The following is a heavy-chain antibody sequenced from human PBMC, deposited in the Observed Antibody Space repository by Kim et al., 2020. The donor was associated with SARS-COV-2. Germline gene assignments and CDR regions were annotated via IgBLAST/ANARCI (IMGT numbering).Heavy chain of an antibody. CDR2: IYYSGST. CDR1: GGSISSSSYY. Sequence: SETLSLTCTVSGGSISSSSYYWGWIRQPPGKGLEWIGSIYYSGSTYYNPSLKSRVTISVDTSKNQFSLKLSSVTAADTAVYYCARVRIQLAYGMDVWGQGTTVTVSS. D-gene: IGHD5-18*01. CDR3: ARVRIQLAYGMDV. J-gene: IGHJ6*02. V-gene: IGHV4-39*01.